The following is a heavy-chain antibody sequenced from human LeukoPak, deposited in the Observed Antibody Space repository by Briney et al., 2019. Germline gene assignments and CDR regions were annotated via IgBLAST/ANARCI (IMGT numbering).Heavy chain of an antibody. D-gene: IGHD7-27*01. CDR1: GGSISTYY. J-gene: IGHJ3*02. V-gene: IGHV4-59*08. CDR2: IYYSGST. Sequence: SETLSLTCTVSGGSISTYYWSWIRQSPGKGLEWIGYIYYSGSTNYNPSLMSRVTMSVDTSKNQFSLKLSSVTAADTAVYYCARATGDGNAFDIWGQGTMVTVSS. CDR3: ARATGDGNAFDI.